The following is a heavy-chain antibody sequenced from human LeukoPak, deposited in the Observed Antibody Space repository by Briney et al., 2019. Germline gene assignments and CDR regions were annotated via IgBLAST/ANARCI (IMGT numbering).Heavy chain of an antibody. CDR3: TEDGIRYPYFDS. CDR1: VFTFSNAW. D-gene: IGHD3-9*01. Sequence: GGSLRISCAASVFTFSNAWMSWVRQAPGKGLEWVGRIKSRTDGGTTDYAAPVKGRFTISRDDSKNTLFLQMNSLRSDDTAFYYQTEDGIRYPYFDSWGQGIQVTVSS. J-gene: IGHJ4*02. V-gene: IGHV3-15*01. CDR2: IKSRTDGGTT.